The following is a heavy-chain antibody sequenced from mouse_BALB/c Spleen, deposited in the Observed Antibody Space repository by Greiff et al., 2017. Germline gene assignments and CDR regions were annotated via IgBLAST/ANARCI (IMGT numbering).Heavy chain of an antibody. Sequence: QVQLQQSGAELVRPGSSVKISCKASGYAFSSYWMNWVKQRPGQGIEWIGQIYPGDGDTNYNGKFKGKATLIADKSSSTAYMQLSSLTSEDSAVYFCARRGTNYAMDYWGQGTSVTVSS. V-gene: IGHV1-80*01. CDR3: ARRGTNYAMDY. D-gene: IGHD2-14*01. CDR2: IYPGDGDT. CDR1: GYAFSSYW. J-gene: IGHJ4*01.